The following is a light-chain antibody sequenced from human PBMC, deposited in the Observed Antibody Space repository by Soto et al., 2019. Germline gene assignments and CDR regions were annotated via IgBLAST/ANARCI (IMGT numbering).Light chain of an antibody. CDR1: KTISSW. CDR2: KAS. V-gene: IGKV1-5*03. J-gene: IGKJ1*01. Sequence: DIQITRSRSTLSGSIAKKRKITWQASKTISSWLAWYQQKPGKAPKLLIYKASTLKSGVPSRFSGSGSGTEFTLTISSLQPDDFATYYCQHYNSYSEAFGQGTKVDIK. CDR3: QHYNSYSEA.